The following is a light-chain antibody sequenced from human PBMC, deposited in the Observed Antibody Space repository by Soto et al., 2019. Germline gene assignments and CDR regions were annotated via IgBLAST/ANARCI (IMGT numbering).Light chain of an antibody. J-gene: IGLJ2*01. V-gene: IGLV2-11*01. CDR3: CSYAGSYSYVV. Sequence: QSALTQPASVSGSPGQSITLSCSGTRSDVGRYNYVSWYQQHPGKAPKLMIYDVSKRPSGVPDRFSGSKSGNTASLTISGLQAEDEADYYCCSYAGSYSYVVFGGGTKLTVL. CDR2: DVS. CDR1: RSDVGRYNY.